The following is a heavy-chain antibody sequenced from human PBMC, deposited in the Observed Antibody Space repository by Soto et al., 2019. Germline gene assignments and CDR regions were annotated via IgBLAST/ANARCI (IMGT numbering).Heavy chain of an antibody. CDR2: IIPIFGTA. CDR1: GGTFSSYA. D-gene: IGHD1-7*01. CDR3: ARGAVDNWNYDSDY. V-gene: IGHV1-69*01. Sequence: QVQLVQSGAEVKKPGSSVKVSCKASGGTFSSYAISWVQQAPGQGLEWMGGIIPIFGTANYAQKFQGRVTITADESTSTAYMELSSLRSEDTAVYYCARGAVDNWNYDSDYWGQGTLVTVSS. J-gene: IGHJ4*02.